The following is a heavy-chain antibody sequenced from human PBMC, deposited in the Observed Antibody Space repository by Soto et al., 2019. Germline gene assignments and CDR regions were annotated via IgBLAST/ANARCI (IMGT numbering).Heavy chain of an antibody. Sequence: SETLSLTCAVCGGSFSGYYWSWIRQPPGKGLEWIGEINHSGSTNYNPSLKSRVTISVDTSKNQFSLKLSSVTAADTAVYYCARGATVTTSNWFDPWGQGTLVTVSS. CDR1: GGSFSGYY. D-gene: IGHD4-17*01. J-gene: IGHJ5*02. CDR2: INHSGST. V-gene: IGHV4-34*01. CDR3: ARGATVTTSNWFDP.